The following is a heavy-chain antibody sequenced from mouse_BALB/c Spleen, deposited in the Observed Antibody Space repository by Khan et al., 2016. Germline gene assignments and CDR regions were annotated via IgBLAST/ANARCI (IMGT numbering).Heavy chain of an antibody. J-gene: IGHJ4*01. Sequence: QIQLVQSGPELKKPGETVKISCKAAGYTFTNYGMNWVKQAPGKGLKWMGWINTYTGEPTSGADFKGRFAFSLATSASTAYLQINNLKNEDTATXFSTRSSRSRPGTMDYWGQGTSVTVSS. D-gene: IGHD2-2*01. CDR1: GYTFTNYG. V-gene: IGHV9-3-1*01. CDR3: TRSSRSRPGTMDY. CDR2: INTYTGEP.